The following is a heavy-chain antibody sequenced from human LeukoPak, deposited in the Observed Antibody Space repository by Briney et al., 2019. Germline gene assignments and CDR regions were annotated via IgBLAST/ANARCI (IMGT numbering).Heavy chain of an antibody. Sequence: SGGSLRLSCAASGFTVSDNYMTWVRQAPGKGLEWVSAISGSGGSTYYADSVKGRFTISRDNSKNTLYLQMNSLRAEDTAVYYCAKSEGQQQLGRSGMDVWGQGTTVTVSS. J-gene: IGHJ6*02. V-gene: IGHV3-23*01. CDR1: GFTVSDNY. CDR3: AKSEGQQQLGRSGMDV. CDR2: ISGSGGST. D-gene: IGHD6-13*01.